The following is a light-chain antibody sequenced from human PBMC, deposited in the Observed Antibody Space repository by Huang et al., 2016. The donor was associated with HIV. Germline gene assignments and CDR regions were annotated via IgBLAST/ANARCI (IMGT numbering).Light chain of an antibody. Sequence: EIVLTQSPATLSLSPGERATLSCRASPSVSSYLAWYQQKPGQAPRLLIYDASNRATGIPARCSGSGAGTDFTLTISSLEPEDFAVYYCQQRSNWPRMYTFGQGTKLEIK. CDR1: PSVSSY. CDR2: DAS. CDR3: QQRSNWPRMYT. V-gene: IGKV3-11*01. J-gene: IGKJ2*01.